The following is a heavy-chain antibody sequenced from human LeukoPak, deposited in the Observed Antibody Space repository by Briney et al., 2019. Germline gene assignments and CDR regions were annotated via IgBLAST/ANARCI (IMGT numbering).Heavy chain of an antibody. Sequence: PGGSLRLSCAASGFTFSSYAMSWVRQAPGKGLEWVSAISGSGGSTYYADSVKGRFTISRDNSKNTLYLQMNSLRAEDAAVYYCAKDPSIAVAGLFDYWGQGTLVAVSS. D-gene: IGHD6-19*01. CDR1: GFTFSSYA. V-gene: IGHV3-23*01. CDR3: AKDPSIAVAGLFDY. J-gene: IGHJ4*02. CDR2: ISGSGGST.